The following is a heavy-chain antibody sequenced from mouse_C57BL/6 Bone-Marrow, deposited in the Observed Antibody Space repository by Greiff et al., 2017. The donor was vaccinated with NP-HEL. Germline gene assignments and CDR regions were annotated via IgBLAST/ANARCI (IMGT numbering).Heavy chain of an antibody. CDR3: ASITTVVAPYYAMDY. J-gene: IGHJ4*01. V-gene: IGHV1-4*01. D-gene: IGHD1-1*01. CDR1: GYTFTSYT. CDR2: INPSSGYT. Sequence: QVQLQQSGAELARPGASVKMSCKASGYTFTSYTMHWVKQRPGQGLEWIGYINPSSGYTKYNQKFKDKATLTADKSSSTAYMQLSILTSEYSAVYYCASITTVVAPYYAMDYWGQGTSVTVSS.